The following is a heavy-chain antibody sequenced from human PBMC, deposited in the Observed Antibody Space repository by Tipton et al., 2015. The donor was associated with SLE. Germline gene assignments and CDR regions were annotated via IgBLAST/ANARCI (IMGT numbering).Heavy chain of an antibody. CDR1: GFTFSSYA. D-gene: IGHD3-16*01. V-gene: IGHV3-23*01. Sequence: SLRLSCAASGFTFSSYAMSWVRQAPGKGLEWVSAISGSGGSTYYADSVKGRFTISRDNSKNTLYLQMNSLRAEDTAVYYCAKSPNQGLASFDYWGQGTLVTVSS. CDR2: ISGSGGST. J-gene: IGHJ4*02. CDR3: AKSPNQGLASFDY.